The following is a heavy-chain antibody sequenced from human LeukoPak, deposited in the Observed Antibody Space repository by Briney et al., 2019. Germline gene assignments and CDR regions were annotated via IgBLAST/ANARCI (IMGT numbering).Heavy chain of an antibody. CDR3: TTSPQWLEN. V-gene: IGHV3-15*01. J-gene: IGHJ4*02. Sequence: ETLSLTCTVSGGSISSYYWSWIRQAPGKGLEWIGRIQSETDGGTTDYAAPVKGRFTISRDDSKNMLYLQMNSLKNEDTAVYYCTTSPQWLENWGQGTLVTVS. D-gene: IGHD6-19*01. CDR1: GGSISSYY. CDR2: IQSETDGGTT.